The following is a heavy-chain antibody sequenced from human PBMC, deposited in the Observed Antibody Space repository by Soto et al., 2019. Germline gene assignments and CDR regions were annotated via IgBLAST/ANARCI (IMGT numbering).Heavy chain of an antibody. D-gene: IGHD3-16*01. V-gene: IGHV3-74*01. CDR2: INGGGSST. CDR3: IRQRFQYDDGSQDFDY. J-gene: IGHJ4*02. CDR1: VFTFISNW. Sequence: GWSLRLSCASSVFTFISNWMHWFRQAPGKGLVWVSRINGGGSSTSYADSVKGRFTISRDNAKNTLYLQMNSLRVEDTAVYYCIRQRFQYDDGSQDFDYWGQGTLVTVSS.